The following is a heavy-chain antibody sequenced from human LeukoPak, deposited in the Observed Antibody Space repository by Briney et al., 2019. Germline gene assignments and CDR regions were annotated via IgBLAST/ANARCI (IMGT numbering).Heavy chain of an antibody. CDR2: MKPDGTTK. CDR3: ARSIPYGTTWYGRSDY. V-gene: IGHV3-7*03. J-gene: IGHJ4*02. CDR1: GFPFSSYS. D-gene: IGHD6-13*01. Sequence: GGSLRLSCAASGFPFSSYSMTWVRQAPGKGLEWVANMKPDGTTKLYVDSVKGRFTISRDNALNSLYLQMNSLRAEDTAIYYCARSIPYGTTWYGRSDYWGQGTLVTVSS.